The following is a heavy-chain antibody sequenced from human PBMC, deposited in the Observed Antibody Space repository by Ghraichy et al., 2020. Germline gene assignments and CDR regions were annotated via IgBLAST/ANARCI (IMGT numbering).Heavy chain of an antibody. CDR2: ISASGGST. CDR3: AKLLAVARYSMGGWYFDY. CDR1: GFTFRTYA. Sequence: GGSLRLSCAASGFTFRTYAISWVRQAPGKGLEWVADISASGGSTYYADPVKGRFTIARDNSKNTLYLKMNSLRAEYTVLYYCAKLLAVARYSMGGWYFDYWGQGTLVTVAS. V-gene: IGHV3-23*01. D-gene: IGHD6-13*01. J-gene: IGHJ4*02.